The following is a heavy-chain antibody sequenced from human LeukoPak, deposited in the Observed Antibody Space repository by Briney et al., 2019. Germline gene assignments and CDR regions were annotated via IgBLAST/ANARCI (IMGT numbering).Heavy chain of an antibody. D-gene: IGHD3-22*01. Sequence: PSETLSLTCTVSGGSISSSSYYWSWIRQPPGKGLEWIGEINHSGRTYYNPSLKSRVTISVDTSKKQFSLKLSSVTAADTAVYYCAHVGTYYFDSDSHYSPLVEYFQHWGQGTLVTVSS. CDR1: GGSISSSSYY. J-gene: IGHJ1*01. CDR2: INHSGRT. CDR3: AHVGTYYFDSDSHYSPLVEYFQH. V-gene: IGHV4-39*07.